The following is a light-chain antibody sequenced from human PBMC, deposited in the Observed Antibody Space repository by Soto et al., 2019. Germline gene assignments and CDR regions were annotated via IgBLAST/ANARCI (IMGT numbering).Light chain of an antibody. J-gene: IGLJ3*02. Sequence: SYDLTQPPSVSLAPGQTARSTCSGDALPKQYGYWYQQRPGQAPVVVISKDTERPSGIPERFSGSSSGTTVTLTISAVQAEDEADYYCQSADSSGAWVFGGGTKLTVL. CDR2: KDT. V-gene: IGLV3-25*03. CDR3: QSADSSGAWV. CDR1: ALPKQY.